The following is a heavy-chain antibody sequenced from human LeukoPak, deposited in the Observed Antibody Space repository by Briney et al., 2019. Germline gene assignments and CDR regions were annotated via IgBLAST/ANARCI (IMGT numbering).Heavy chain of an antibody. CDR1: GFSFSSYA. D-gene: IGHD4-17*01. CDR2: ISGSGGST. CDR3: AKDRATVTPTVFDY. J-gene: IGHJ4*02. V-gene: IGHV3-23*01. Sequence: QSGGSLRLPCAASGFSFSSYAINWVRQAPGKGLEWVSAISGSGGSTYYADSVKGRFTISRDFSKNTLYLQMNNLRAEDTAVYYCAKDRATVTPTVFDYWGQGTLVTVSS.